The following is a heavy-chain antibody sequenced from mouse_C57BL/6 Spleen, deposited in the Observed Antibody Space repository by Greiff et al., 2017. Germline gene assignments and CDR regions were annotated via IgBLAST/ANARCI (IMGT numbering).Heavy chain of an antibody. Sequence: QVQLQQPGAELVRPGSSVKLSCKASGYTFTSYWMDWVKQRPGQGLEWIGNIYPSDSETHYNQKFKDKATLTVDKSSSTAYMQLSSLTSEDSAVYYCAAMVTTEYAMDYWGQGTSVTVSS. CDR1: GYTFTSYW. J-gene: IGHJ4*01. D-gene: IGHD2-2*01. V-gene: IGHV1-61*01. CDR3: AAMVTTEYAMDY. CDR2: IYPSDSET.